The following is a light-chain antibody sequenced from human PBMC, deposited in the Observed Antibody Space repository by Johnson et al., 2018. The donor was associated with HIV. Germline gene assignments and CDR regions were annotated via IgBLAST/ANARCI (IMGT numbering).Light chain of an antibody. CDR2: NND. Sequence: QSVLTQPPSVSAAPGQKVTISCCGSRSNIGNNYVSWYQQLPGTAPKLLISNNDKRPSGIPDRFSGSRSGPSATLGITGLQTGDEADYYCGTWDSSLSAYVLGTGTKGTV. J-gene: IGLJ1*01. CDR3: GTWDSSLSAYV. CDR1: RSNIGNNY. V-gene: IGLV1-51*01.